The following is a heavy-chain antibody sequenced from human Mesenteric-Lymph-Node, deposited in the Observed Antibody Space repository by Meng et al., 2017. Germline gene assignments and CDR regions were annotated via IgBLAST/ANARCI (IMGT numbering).Heavy chain of an antibody. CDR1: GDSVSSNSAA. D-gene: IGHD1-26*01. Sequence: VQLQPAGPGLVKPSQTPSLPVATSGDSVSSNSAAWNWIRQSPSRGLEWLGRTYYRSKWYNDYAVSVKSRITINPDTSKNQFSLQLNSVTPEGTAVYYCARVAVGISSFDYWGQGTLVTVSS. J-gene: IGHJ4*02. CDR3: ARVAVGISSFDY. CDR2: TYYRSKWYN. V-gene: IGHV6-1*01.